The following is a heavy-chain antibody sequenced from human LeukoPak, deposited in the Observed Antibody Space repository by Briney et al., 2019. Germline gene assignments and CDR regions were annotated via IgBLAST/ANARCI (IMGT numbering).Heavy chain of an antibody. CDR3: ARALRFLEWIGQPAYDYYGMDV. D-gene: IGHD3-3*01. CDR1: GYTFTGYY. Sequence: ASVKASCKASGYTFTGYYMHWVRQAPGQGPEWMGWINPNSGGTKYAQKFQGRVTMTRDTSISTAHMELSRLRSDDTAVYYCARALRFLEWIGQPAYDYYGMDVWGQGTTVTVSS. J-gene: IGHJ6*02. V-gene: IGHV1-2*02. CDR2: INPNSGGT.